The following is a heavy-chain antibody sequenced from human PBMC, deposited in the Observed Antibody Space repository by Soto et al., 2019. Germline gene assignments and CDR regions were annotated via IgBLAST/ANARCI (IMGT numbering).Heavy chain of an antibody. Sequence: GGSLRLSCAASGFTFSSYGMHWVRQAPGKGLEWVAVISYDGSNKYYADSVKGRFTISRDNSKNTLYLQMNSLRAEDTAVYYCAKVIVRHSYYDSSGYYHDYWGQGTLVTVSS. J-gene: IGHJ4*02. CDR3: AKVIVRHSYYDSSGYYHDY. V-gene: IGHV3-30*18. D-gene: IGHD3-22*01. CDR2: ISYDGSNK. CDR1: GFTFSSYG.